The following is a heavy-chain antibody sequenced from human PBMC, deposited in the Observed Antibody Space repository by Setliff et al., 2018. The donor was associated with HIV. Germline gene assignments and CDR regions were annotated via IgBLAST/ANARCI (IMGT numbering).Heavy chain of an antibody. J-gene: IGHJ6*02. Sequence: ASVKVSCKASGYTFTTYGISWVRRAPGHGLEWMGWISPNFGHTNYAQNFLGRVTMTIDTSTSRAYMELRSLRSDDTAMYFCARLGSGWSDSYYYAMDIWGQGTTVTVSS. CDR2: ISPNFGHT. D-gene: IGHD6-19*01. CDR3: ARLGSGWSDSYYYAMDI. V-gene: IGHV1-18*01. CDR1: GYTFTTYG.